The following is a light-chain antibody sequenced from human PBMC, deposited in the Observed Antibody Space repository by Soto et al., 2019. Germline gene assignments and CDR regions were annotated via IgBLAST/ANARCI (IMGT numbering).Light chain of an antibody. CDR2: FDD. Sequence: QSVLTQPPSVSEAPRQRVTISCSGSTSNVGNNAVSWYKQLPGEAPKLLIYFDDLLPSGVSARFSASKSGTSASLVISGLQSEDEADYYCAAWDDSLEGVVFGGGTKLTV. CDR1: TSNVGNNA. CDR3: AAWDDSLEGVV. J-gene: IGLJ2*01. V-gene: IGLV1-36*01.